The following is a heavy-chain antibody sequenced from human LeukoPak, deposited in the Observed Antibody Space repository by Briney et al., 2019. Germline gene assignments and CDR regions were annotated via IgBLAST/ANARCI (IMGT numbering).Heavy chain of an antibody. CDR2: IIPIFGTA. Sequence: AASVKVSCKASGGTFSSYAISWVRQAPGQGLEWMGGIIPIFGTANYAQKFQGRVTITTDESTSTAYMELSSLRSEDTAVYYCATKGYDSSSYYFDYWGQGTLVTVSS. J-gene: IGHJ4*02. D-gene: IGHD3-22*01. CDR3: ATKGYDSSSYYFDY. V-gene: IGHV1-69*05. CDR1: GGTFSSYA.